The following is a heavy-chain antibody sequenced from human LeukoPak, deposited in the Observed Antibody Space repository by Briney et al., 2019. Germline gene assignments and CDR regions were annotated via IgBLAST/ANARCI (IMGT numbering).Heavy chain of an antibody. J-gene: IGHJ4*02. CDR2: ISGSGGST. CDR3: ASGSRGYCSSTSWGSFDY. CDR1: GFTFSSYA. Sequence: GGSLRLSCAASGFTFSSYAMSWVRQAPGKGLEWVSAISGSGGSTYYADSVKGRFTISRDNAKNTLYLQMNSLRAEDTAVYYCASGSRGYCSSTSWGSFDYWGQGTRVTVSS. D-gene: IGHD2-2*01. V-gene: IGHV3-23*01.